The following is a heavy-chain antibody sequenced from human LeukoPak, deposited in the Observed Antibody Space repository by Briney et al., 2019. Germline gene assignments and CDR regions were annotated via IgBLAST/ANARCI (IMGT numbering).Heavy chain of an antibody. Sequence: PGGSLRLSCAASGFTFSSYSMNWVRQAPGKGLEWVSSISSSSSYIYYADSVKGRFTISRDNAKNSLYLQMNSLRAEDTAVYYCARDATGTTLFDYWGQGTLVTASS. J-gene: IGHJ4*02. V-gene: IGHV3-21*01. D-gene: IGHD1-1*01. CDR3: ARDATGTTLFDY. CDR1: GFTFSSYS. CDR2: ISSSSSYI.